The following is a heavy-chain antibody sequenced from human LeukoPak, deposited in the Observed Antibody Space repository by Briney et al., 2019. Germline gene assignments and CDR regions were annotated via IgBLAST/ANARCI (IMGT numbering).Heavy chain of an antibody. CDR1: GFTFSGYA. Sequence: GGPLRLSCAGSGFTFSGYAMNWVRQAPGKGLEWVSYISSSGSTIYYADSVKGRFTISRDNARNSLYLQMNSLRAEDTAVYYCARLDYYGSGSYFDYWGQGTLVTVSS. CDR2: ISSSGSTI. CDR3: ARLDYYGSGSYFDY. V-gene: IGHV3-48*03. J-gene: IGHJ4*02. D-gene: IGHD3-10*01.